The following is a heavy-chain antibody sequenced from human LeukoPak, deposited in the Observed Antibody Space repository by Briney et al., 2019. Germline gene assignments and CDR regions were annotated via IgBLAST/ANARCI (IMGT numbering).Heavy chain of an antibody. Sequence: SVKVSCKASGGTFSSYAISWVRQAPGQGLEWMGGITPTFGTANYAQKFQGRVTITTDESTSTAYMELSSLRSEDTAVYYCARSYYYDSSGSLHFQHWGQGTLVTVSS. CDR2: ITPTFGTA. CDR1: GGTFSSYA. CDR3: ARSYYYDSSGSLHFQH. J-gene: IGHJ1*01. V-gene: IGHV1-69*05. D-gene: IGHD3-22*01.